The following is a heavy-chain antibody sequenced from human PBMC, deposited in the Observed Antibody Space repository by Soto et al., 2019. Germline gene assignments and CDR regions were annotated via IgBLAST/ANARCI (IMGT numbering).Heavy chain of an antibody. V-gene: IGHV1-69*13. CDR2: IIPIFGTA. CDR1: GGTFSSYA. Sequence: GASVKVSCKASGGTFSSYAISWVRQAPGQGLKWMGGIIPIFGTANYAQKFQGRVTITADESTSTAYMELSSLRSEDTAVYYCARGPFGGSGSSRTYYYYYGMDVWGQGTTVTVSS. CDR3: ARGPFGGSGSSRTYYYYYGMDV. J-gene: IGHJ6*02. D-gene: IGHD3-10*01.